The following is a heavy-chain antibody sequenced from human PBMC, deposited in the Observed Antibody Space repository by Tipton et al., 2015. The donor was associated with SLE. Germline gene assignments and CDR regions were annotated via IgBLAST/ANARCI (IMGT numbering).Heavy chain of an antibody. Sequence: TLSLTCTVSNGSINSYYWSWLRQSPEKGLEFIGYIFPGGSTKYNPSLKSRVTIFVDTSKNQFSLKLFSATAADTAVYYCARGKNPAGHLTPFGANWFDPWGQGSLVTVSS. D-gene: IGHD3-3*01. J-gene: IGHJ5*02. CDR3: ARGKNPAGHLTPFGANWFDP. V-gene: IGHV4-4*08. CDR1: NGSINSYY. CDR2: IFPGGST.